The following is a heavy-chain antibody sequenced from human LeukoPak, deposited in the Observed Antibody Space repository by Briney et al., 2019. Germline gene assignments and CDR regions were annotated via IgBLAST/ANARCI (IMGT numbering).Heavy chain of an antibody. CDR3: ARDMGWQQFDQ. V-gene: IGHV3-7*01. CDR1: RFTFSNYW. D-gene: IGHD5-24*01. Sequence: GESLRLSCVASRFTFSNYWMTWVRQAPGKGLERVANINKDGGEKYYMESVKGRFTISRDNAKNSLYLQMNSLTVEDTAVYYCARDMGWQQFDQWGQGTLVTVSS. CDR2: INKDGGEK. J-gene: IGHJ4*02.